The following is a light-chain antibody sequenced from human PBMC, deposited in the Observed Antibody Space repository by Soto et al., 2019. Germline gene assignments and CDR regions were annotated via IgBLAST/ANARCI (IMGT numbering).Light chain of an antibody. CDR1: QDIRSY. J-gene: IGKJ5*01. CDR3: QQYDSLPIT. Sequence: DIQMTQSPSSLSASVGDRVTITCQASQDIRSYLNWFQQKPGKAPKLLIYDASRLETGVPSRFSGSGSGTDFTFAISSLQPEDIATYYCQQYDSLPITFGQGTRLESK. CDR2: DAS. V-gene: IGKV1-33*01.